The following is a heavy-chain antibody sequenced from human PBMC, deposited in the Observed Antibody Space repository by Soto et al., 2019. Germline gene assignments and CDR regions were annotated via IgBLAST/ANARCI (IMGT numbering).Heavy chain of an antibody. CDR1: GGSITSYF. D-gene: IGHD2-21*02. V-gene: IGHV4-59*12. Sequence: SETLSLTCTVSGGSITSYFWTWIRQPPGKGLEWIGDIYHSGSTNYNPSLKSRVTISADTSKNQFSLKLSSVTAADTAVYYCARGLRAYCGGDCYPVYYYYYGVDVWGQGTTVTVSS. CDR3: ARGLRAYCGGDCYPVYYYYYGVDV. J-gene: IGHJ6*02. CDR2: IYHSGST.